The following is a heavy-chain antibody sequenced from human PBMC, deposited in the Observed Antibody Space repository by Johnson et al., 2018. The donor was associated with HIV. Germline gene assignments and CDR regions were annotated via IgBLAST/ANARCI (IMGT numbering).Heavy chain of an antibody. CDR2: ISYDGSDK. V-gene: IGHV3-30*14. CDR3: ARDVTKDAFDI. Sequence: QVQLVESGGGVVQPGRSLRLSCAASGFTFSSYAIHWVRQAPAKGLEWVAVISYDGSDKYYADSVKGRFTISRDNSKNTLYLQMNSLRAEDTAVYYCARDVTKDAFDIWGQGTMVTVSS. J-gene: IGHJ3*02. D-gene: IGHD4-17*01. CDR1: GFTFSSYA.